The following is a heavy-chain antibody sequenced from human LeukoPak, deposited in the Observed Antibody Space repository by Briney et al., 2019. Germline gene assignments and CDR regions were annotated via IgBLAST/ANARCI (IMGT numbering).Heavy chain of an antibody. V-gene: IGHV5-51*07. CDR1: RYRFTNYW. D-gene: IGHD3-10*01. CDR2: IDPGHSDI. Sequence: ETLKISCKGSRYRFTNYWISWVHHLTRKGLEHMRTIDPGHSDIRYRPSFEGQVTPSAAKSIVTAYLQWSSLKASDTAMYYCAIHTLGFYYGSGNYPEYFQHWGQGTLVTVSS. J-gene: IGHJ1*01. CDR3: AIHTLGFYYGSGNYPEYFQH.